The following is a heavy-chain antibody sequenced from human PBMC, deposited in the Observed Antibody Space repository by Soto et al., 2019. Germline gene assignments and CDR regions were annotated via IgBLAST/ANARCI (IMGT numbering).Heavy chain of an antibody. J-gene: IGHJ4*02. CDR2: IFSSGST. CDR1: GGSISSYY. CDR3: ARGGSYSAYNFAHGIQLWSFDF. Sequence: PSETLSLTCTVSGGSISSYYWSWIRQTPGKGLEWIERIFSSGSTSFNPSLESRVAMSVDTSKNHFSLNLSSVTAADMAVYYCARGGSYSAYNFAHGIQLWSFDFWGQGALVTVSS. D-gene: IGHD5-12*01. V-gene: IGHV4-4*07.